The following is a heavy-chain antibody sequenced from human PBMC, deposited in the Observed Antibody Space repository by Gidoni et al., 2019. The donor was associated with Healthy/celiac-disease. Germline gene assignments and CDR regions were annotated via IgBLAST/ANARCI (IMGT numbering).Heavy chain of an antibody. V-gene: IGHV3-74*01. Sequence: EVQLVESGGGFVQPGGSLRLSCAASGFTFSSYWMHWVRQAPGKGLVWVSRINSDGSSTSYADSVKGRFTISRDNAKNTLYLQMNSLRAEDTAVYYCARAYRIAAPNWFDPWGQGTLVTVSS. CDR2: INSDGSST. CDR3: ARAYRIAAPNWFDP. CDR1: GFTFSSYW. J-gene: IGHJ5*02. D-gene: IGHD6-6*01.